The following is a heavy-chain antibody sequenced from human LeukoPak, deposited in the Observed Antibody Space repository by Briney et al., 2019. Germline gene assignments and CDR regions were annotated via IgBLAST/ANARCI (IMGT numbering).Heavy chain of an antibody. CDR1: GGSISSDSYY. V-gene: IGHV4-39*01. CDR2: MYYSGST. Sequence: SETLSLTCTVSGGSISSDSYYWAWIRQPPGKGLEWIASMYYSGSTYYNPSLKSRVTISVDTSRNQFSLKLSSVTAADTAVYYCASLAVAGLSEGYWGQGTLVIVSS. D-gene: IGHD6-19*01. J-gene: IGHJ4*02. CDR3: ASLAVAGLSEGY.